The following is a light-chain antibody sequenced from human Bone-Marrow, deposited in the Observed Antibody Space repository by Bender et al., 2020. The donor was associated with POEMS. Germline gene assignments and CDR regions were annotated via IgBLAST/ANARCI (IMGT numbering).Light chain of an antibody. CDR3: CSYVGSSTLL. CDR2: DVT. J-gene: IGLJ2*01. CDR1: SSDVGGYNY. Sequence: QSALTQPASVSGSPGQSITISCSGTSSDVGGYNYVSWYQQHPGKAPKLLIYDVTKRPSGVSDRFSGSKSGNTASLTISGVQAEDEADYYCCSYVGSSTLLFGGGTKLTVL. V-gene: IGLV2-23*02.